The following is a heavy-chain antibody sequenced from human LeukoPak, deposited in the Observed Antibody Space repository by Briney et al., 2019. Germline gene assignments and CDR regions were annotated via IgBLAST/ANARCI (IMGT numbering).Heavy chain of an antibody. V-gene: IGHV4-4*07. Sequence: SETLSLTCTVSGGSISSYYWSWIRQPAGKGLEWIGRIYTSGSTNYNPSLKSRVTMSVDTSKNQFSLKLSSVTAADTAVYYCARDVMYSSSSGSWFDPWGQGTLVTVSS. J-gene: IGHJ5*02. D-gene: IGHD6-6*01. CDR2: IYTSGST. CDR1: GGSISSYY. CDR3: ARDVMYSSSSGSWFDP.